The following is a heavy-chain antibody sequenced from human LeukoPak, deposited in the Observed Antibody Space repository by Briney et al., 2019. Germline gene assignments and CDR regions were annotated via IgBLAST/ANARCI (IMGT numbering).Heavy chain of an antibody. V-gene: IGHV3-23*01. J-gene: IGHJ4*02. CDR3: ANGGLYGDYVSYYFDY. D-gene: IGHD4-17*01. CDR1: GFTFNSYE. CDR2: ISGSGGST. Sequence: GGSLRLSCAASGFTFNSYEMNWVRQAPGKGLEWVSAISGSGGSTYYADSVKGRFTISRDNSKNTLYLQMNSLRAEDTAVYYCANGGLYGDYVSYYFDYWGQGTLVIVSS.